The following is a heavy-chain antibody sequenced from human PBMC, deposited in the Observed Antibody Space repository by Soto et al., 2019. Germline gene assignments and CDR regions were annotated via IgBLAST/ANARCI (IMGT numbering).Heavy chain of an antibody. J-gene: IGHJ4*02. Sequence: QVQLVQSGAEVRKPGSSVQVSCKASGGTFYTYTFSWVRQAPGQGLEWRGSITPIYPTTNYAEKFQGRLMVTADGSTNTAYMELNSLTSDDTAVYYCARIPRYSFPTSDDLDSWGQGTLVTVSS. CDR3: ARIPRYSFPTSDDLDS. V-gene: IGHV1-69*15. CDR2: ITPIYPTT. D-gene: IGHD5-18*01. CDR1: GGTFYTYT.